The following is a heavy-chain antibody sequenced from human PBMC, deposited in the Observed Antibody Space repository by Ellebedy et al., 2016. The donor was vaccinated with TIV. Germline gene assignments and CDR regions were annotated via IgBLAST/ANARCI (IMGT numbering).Heavy chain of an antibody. CDR1: GFTVSSNY. J-gene: IGHJ4*02. V-gene: IGHV3-53*01. CDR2: IYSGGST. D-gene: IGHD3-10*01. CDR3: ARGGFTGPWDY. Sequence: GESLKISXAASGFTVSSNYMSWVRQAPGKGLEWVSVIYSGGSTYYADSVKGRFTISRDNSKNTLYLQMNSLRAEDTAVYYCARGGFTGPWDYWGQGTLVTVSS.